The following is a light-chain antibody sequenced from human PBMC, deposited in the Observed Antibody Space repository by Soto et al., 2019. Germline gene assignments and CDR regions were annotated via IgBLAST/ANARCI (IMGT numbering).Light chain of an antibody. J-gene: IGLJ7*01. CDR3: CSYAGSSTAV. CDR1: SSDVGSYNL. CDR2: EGS. V-gene: IGLV2-23*01. Sequence: QSALTQPASVSGSPGQSITISCTGTSSDVGSYNLVSWYQQHPGKAPKLMIYEGSKRPSGVSNRCSGSKSGNTASLTISGLQAEDEADYYCCSYAGSSTAVFGGGTQLTVL.